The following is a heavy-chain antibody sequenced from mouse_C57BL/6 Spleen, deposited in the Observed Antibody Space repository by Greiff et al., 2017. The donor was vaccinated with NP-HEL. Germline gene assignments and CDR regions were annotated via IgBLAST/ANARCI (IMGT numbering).Heavy chain of an antibody. V-gene: IGHV1-76*01. J-gene: IGHJ3*01. D-gene: IGHD2-4*01. CDR2: IYPGSGNT. CDR3: ARDGDYDGDGFAY. CDR1: GYTFTDYY. Sequence: VKLMESGAELVRPGASVKLSCKASGYTFTDYYINWVKQRPGQGLEWIARIYPGSGNTYYNEKFKGKATLTAEKSSSTAYMQLSSLTSEDSAVYFCARDGDYDGDGFAYWGQGTLVTVSA.